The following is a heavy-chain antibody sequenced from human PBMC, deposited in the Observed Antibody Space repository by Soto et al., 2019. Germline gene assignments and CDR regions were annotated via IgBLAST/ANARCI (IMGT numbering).Heavy chain of an antibody. J-gene: IGHJ6*02. CDR1: GFTVSSNY. CDR3: ARPGYSYGIETSDYRYGMDV. D-gene: IGHD5-18*01. V-gene: IGHV3-66*04. Sequence: EVQLVESGGGLVQPGGSLRLSCAASGFTVSSNYMSWVRQAPGKGLEWASVIYTGGSTYYADSVKGRFTISRDTSKNTLYLQMNSLRAEDTAVYYCARPGYSYGIETSDYRYGMDVWGQGTTVTVSS. CDR2: IYTGGST.